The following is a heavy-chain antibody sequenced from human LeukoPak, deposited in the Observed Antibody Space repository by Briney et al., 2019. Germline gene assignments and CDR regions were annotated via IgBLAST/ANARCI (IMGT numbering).Heavy chain of an antibody. CDR1: GDSISSYY. V-gene: IGHV4-59*01. D-gene: IGHD3-10*01. Sequence: SETLSLTCTVSGDSISSYYWSWIRQPPGKGLEWIGYIYYSGSTNYNPSLKSRVTISVDTSKNQFSLKLSSVTAADTAVYYCARAPSYGSGSYYNLFDYWGQGTLVTVSS. J-gene: IGHJ4*02. CDR2: IYYSGST. CDR3: ARAPSYGSGSYYNLFDY.